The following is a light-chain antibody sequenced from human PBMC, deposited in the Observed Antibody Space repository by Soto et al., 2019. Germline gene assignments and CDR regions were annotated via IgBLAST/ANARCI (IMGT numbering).Light chain of an antibody. V-gene: IGLV1-40*01. J-gene: IGLJ1*01. Sequence: QAVVTQPPSVSGAPGQRVTISCTGSSSNIGAGYDVHWYQQLPGTAPKLLIYGNSNRPSVVPDRFSGSKSGTSASLAITGLQAEDEADYYCQSYDSSLGGANVFGTGTKVTVL. CDR2: GNS. CDR3: QSYDSSLGGANV. CDR1: SSNIGAGYD.